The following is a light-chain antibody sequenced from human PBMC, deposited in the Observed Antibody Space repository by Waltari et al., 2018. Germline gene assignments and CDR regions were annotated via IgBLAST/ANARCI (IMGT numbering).Light chain of an antibody. J-gene: IGKJ4*01. CDR2: DAS. CDR3: QQYKYWPPLT. V-gene: IGKV3-15*01. CDR1: QSVSSG. Sequence: EIVMTQSPVTLSVSLGERATLSCRASQSVSSGLAWYQQKPGQAPRLLIYDASTRAAGLAARFSASGSGTEFTLTISSLQSEDFAVYYCQQYKYWPPLTFGGGTKVEIK.